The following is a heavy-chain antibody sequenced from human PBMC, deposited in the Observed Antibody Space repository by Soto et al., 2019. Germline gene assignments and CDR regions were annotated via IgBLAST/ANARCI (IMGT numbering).Heavy chain of an antibody. D-gene: IGHD3-22*01. CDR1: GYSFAGYW. CDR3: ARQIYDSDTGPNFQYYFDS. J-gene: IGHJ4*02. Sequence: GESLKISCKGSGYSFAGYWITWVRQKPGKGLEWMGRIDPSDSQTYYSPSFRGHVTIAVTKSITTVFLQWSSLRASDTAMYYCARQIYDSDTGPNFQYYFDSWGQGTPVTSPQ. V-gene: IGHV5-10-1*01. CDR2: IDPSDSQT.